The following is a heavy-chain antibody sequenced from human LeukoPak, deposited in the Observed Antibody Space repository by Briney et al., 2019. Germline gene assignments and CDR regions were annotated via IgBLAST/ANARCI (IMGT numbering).Heavy chain of an antibody. V-gene: IGHV3-21*01. J-gene: IGHJ6*02. Sequence: GGSLRLSCAASGFTFSSYSMNWVRQAPGKGLEWVSSISSSSSYIYYADSVKGRFTISRDNAKNPLYLQMNSLRAEDTAVYYCARGDYGDYYYYYGMDVWGQGTTVTVSS. CDR2: ISSSSSYI. CDR1: GFTFSSYS. CDR3: ARGDYGDYYYYYGMDV. D-gene: IGHD4-17*01.